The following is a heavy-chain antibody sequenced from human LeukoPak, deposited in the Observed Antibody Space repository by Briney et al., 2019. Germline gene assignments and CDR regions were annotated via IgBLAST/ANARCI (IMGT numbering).Heavy chain of an antibody. CDR3: AMYYYDSSGYYYYFDY. J-gene: IGHJ4*02. D-gene: IGHD3-22*01. V-gene: IGHV1-69*05. CDR2: IIPIFGTA. Sequence: ASVKVSCKASGGTFSSYAISWVRQAPGQGLEWKGGIIPIFGTANYAQKFQGRVTITTDESTSTAYMELSSLRSEDTAVYYCAMYYYDSSGYYYYFDYWGQGTLVTVSS. CDR1: GGTFSSYA.